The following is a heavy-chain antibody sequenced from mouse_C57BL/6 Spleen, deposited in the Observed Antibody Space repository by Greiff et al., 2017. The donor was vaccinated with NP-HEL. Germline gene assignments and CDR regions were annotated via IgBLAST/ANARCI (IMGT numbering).Heavy chain of an antibody. CDR1: GYSITSGYY. Sequence: VQLQQSGPGLVKPSQSLSLTCSVTGYSITSGYYWNWIRQFPGNKLEWMGYISYDGSNNYNPYLKNRISITRDTSKNQFFLKLNSVTTEDTATYDCSRDHDYYEGFDYWGQGTTLTVSS. CDR3: SRDHDYYEGFDY. V-gene: IGHV3-6*01. J-gene: IGHJ2*01. CDR2: ISYDGSN. D-gene: IGHD1-1*01.